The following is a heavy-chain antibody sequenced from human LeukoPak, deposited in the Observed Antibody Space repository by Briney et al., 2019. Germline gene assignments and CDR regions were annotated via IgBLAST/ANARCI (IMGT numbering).Heavy chain of an antibody. Sequence: PSETLSLTCAVYGVSFSGYYWSWIRQPPGKGLEWLGEINPSGSTDYNPSLKSRVTMSIDTSKNQFSLNLSSVTAADTAVFYCARGRSSTWYRYFDYWGQGTLVTVSS. CDR2: INPSGST. J-gene: IGHJ4*02. CDR1: GVSFSGYY. CDR3: ARGRSSTWYRYFDY. V-gene: IGHV4-34*01. D-gene: IGHD6-13*01.